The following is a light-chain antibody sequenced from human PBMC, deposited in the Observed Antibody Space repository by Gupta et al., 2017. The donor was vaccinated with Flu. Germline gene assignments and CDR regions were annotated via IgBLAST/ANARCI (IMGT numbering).Light chain of an antibody. Sequence: SYVLTQPPSVSVAPGQTARITCGGTDLITTSVHCYQQKPGQAPVLVVYDDRARPSGIPERFSGSNSGNPATLTISKVEAGDEADYYCQVWDSSSEHPVFGGGTKLTVL. J-gene: IGLJ3*02. CDR1: DLITTS. CDR2: DDR. CDR3: QVWDSSSEHPV. V-gene: IGLV3-21*02.